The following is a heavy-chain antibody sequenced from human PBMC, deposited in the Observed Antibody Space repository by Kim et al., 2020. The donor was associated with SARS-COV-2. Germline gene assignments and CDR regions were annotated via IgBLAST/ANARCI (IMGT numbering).Heavy chain of an antibody. D-gene: IGHD6-19*01. J-gene: IGHJ4*02. CDR3: AKGSLVQWLVMDLGAVDY. V-gene: IGHV3-23*01. CDR2: ISGRGGSK. CDR1: GFTFSSYA. Sequence: GGSLRLSCAASGFTFSSYAMSWVRQAPGKGLEWVSAISGRGGSKYYADSVKGRFTISRDNSKNTLYLQMNSLRAEDTAVYYCAKGSLVQWLVMDLGAVDYWGQGTLVTVSS.